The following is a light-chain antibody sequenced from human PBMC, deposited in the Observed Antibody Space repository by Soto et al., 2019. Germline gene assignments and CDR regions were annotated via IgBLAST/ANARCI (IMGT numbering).Light chain of an antibody. V-gene: IGLV2-14*01. Sequence: QSVLTQPASVSGSPGQSITISCTGTSSDVGGHNFVSWYQQHPDKAPRLMIYEVSNRPSGVSNRFSGSKSGNTASLTISGLQAEDEADYYCTSFTSSHTYVFGTGTKVTVL. CDR2: EVS. CDR3: TSFTSSHTYV. J-gene: IGLJ1*01. CDR1: SSDVGGHNF.